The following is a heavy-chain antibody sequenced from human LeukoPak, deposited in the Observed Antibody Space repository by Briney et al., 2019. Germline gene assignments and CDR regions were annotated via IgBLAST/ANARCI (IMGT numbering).Heavy chain of an antibody. V-gene: IGHV3-66*01. J-gene: IGHJ2*01. D-gene: IGHD3-10*01. Sequence: GGSLRLSCAASGFPVSSNYMRWVRQAPGKGVEWVSVFYSGGTIYYAVSVKGRFTISRDRSQNTMALQMNSLRAEDTAVYYCARDPHNSGSGRYFDLWGRGALVTVSS. CDR1: GFPVSSNY. CDR3: ARDPHNSGSGRYFDL. CDR2: FYSGGTI.